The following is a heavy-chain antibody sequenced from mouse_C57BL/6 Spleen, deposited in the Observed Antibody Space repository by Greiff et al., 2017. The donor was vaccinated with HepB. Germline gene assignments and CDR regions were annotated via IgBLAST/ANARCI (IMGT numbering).Heavy chain of an antibody. CDR3: ARVDYGSSYRYAMDY. V-gene: IGHV1-39*01. D-gene: IGHD1-1*01. CDR2: INPNYGTT. J-gene: IGHJ4*01. CDR1: GYSFTDYN. Sequence: EVQLVESGPELVKPGASVKISCKASGYSFTDYNMNWVKQSNGKSLEWIGVINPNYGTTSYNQKFKGKATLTVDQSSSTAYMQLNSLTSEDSAVYYCARVDYGSSYRYAMDYWGQGTSVTVSS.